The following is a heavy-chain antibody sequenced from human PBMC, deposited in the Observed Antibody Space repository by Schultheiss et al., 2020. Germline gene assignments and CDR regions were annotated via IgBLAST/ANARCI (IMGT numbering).Heavy chain of an antibody. CDR2: INHSGST. Sequence: SQTLSLTCTVSGGSISSYYWSWIRQPPGKGLEWIGEINHSGSTNYNPSLKSRVTISVDTSKNQFSLRLSSVTAADTAVYYCAKNEQWLIRMDYWGRGILVNVYS. CDR1: GGSISSYY. J-gene: IGHJ4*02. V-gene: IGHV4-59*08. CDR3: AKNEQWLIRMDY. D-gene: IGHD6-19*01.